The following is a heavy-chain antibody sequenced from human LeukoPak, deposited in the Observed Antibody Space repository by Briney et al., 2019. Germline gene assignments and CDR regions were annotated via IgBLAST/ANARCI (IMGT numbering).Heavy chain of an antibody. Sequence: GGSLRLSCAASGFTFSSYAMSWVRQAPGKGLEWVSAISGSGGSTYYADSVKGRFTISRDNSKNTLYLQMNSLRAEDTAVYYCAKGWDFWSGYVYYYYYMDVWGKGTTVTVSS. CDR2: ISGSGGST. J-gene: IGHJ6*03. D-gene: IGHD3-3*01. CDR1: GFTFSSYA. CDR3: AKGWDFWSGYVYYYYYMDV. V-gene: IGHV3-23*01.